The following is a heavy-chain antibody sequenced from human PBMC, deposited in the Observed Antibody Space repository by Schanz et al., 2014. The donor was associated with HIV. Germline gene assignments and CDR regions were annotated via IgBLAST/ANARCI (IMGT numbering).Heavy chain of an antibody. CDR3: ASQYSNYDSSRRYHWYFDL. D-gene: IGHD4-4*01. CDR2: MNPNSGNT. V-gene: IGHV1-8*02. CDR1: GYTFTSYG. Sequence: QVQLVQSGAEVKKPGASVKVSCKASGYTFTSYGISWVRQAPGQGLEWMGWMNPNSGNTGYAQKFQGRVTMTRNTSISTAYMELSSLRSDDTAVYYCASQYSNYDSSRRYHWYFDLWGRGTLVTVSS. J-gene: IGHJ2*01.